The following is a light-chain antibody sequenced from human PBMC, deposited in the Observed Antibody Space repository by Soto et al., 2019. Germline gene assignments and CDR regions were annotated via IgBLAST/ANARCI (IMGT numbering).Light chain of an antibody. CDR1: SSDVGRYNY. Sequence: QSVLTQPPSVSGSPGQSITISCTGTSSDVGRYNYVTWYQQHPGKAPKLIIYEITHRPSGVSNRSSGSKSDNTAFPTIAGLREEDAADYCCSSYKTRSTLVFGGGTKLTVL. CDR2: EIT. J-gene: IGLJ2*01. CDR3: SSYKTRSTLV. V-gene: IGLV2-14*01.